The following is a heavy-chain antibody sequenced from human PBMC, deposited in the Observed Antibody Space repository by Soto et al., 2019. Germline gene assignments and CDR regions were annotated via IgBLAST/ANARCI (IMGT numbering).Heavy chain of an antibody. CDR3: ARDSYYDSSGYYWSHYYYYGMDV. J-gene: IGHJ6*02. V-gene: IGHV1-2*02. Sequence: GASVKVSCKASGYTFTGYYMHWVRQAPGQGLEWMGWINPNSGGTNYAQKLQGRVTMTRDTSISTAYMELSRLRSDDTAVYYCARDSYYDSSGYYWSHYYYYGMDVWGQGTTVTVSS. CDR2: INPNSGGT. CDR1: GYTFTGYY. D-gene: IGHD3-22*01.